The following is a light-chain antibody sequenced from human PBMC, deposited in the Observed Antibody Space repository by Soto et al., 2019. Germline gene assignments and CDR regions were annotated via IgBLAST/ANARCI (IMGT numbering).Light chain of an antibody. Sequence: DIMMTQSPLSLPVTPGEPASISCRSSQSLLHSNGYNYLDWYLQKPGQSPQLLIYLGSNRASGVPDRFSGSGSGIDFTLKISRVEAEDVGVYYCMQALQTPWTFGQGTKVEIK. J-gene: IGKJ1*01. CDR2: LGS. V-gene: IGKV2-28*01. CDR3: MQALQTPWT. CDR1: QSLLHSNGYNY.